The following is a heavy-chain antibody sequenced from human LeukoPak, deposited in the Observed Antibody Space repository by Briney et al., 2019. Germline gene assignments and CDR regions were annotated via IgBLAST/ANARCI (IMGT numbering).Heavy chain of an antibody. V-gene: IGHV3-20*04. CDR3: ARDRVGYCSGGSCYGGFDY. Sequence: GGSLRLSCAASEFTFSTYSMNWVRHAPGKGLEWVSGINWNGGSTGYADSVKGRFTISRDNAKNSLYLQMNSLRAEDTALYYCARDRVGYCSGGSCYGGFDYWGQGTLVTVSS. CDR2: INWNGGST. D-gene: IGHD2-15*01. CDR1: EFTFSTYS. J-gene: IGHJ4*02.